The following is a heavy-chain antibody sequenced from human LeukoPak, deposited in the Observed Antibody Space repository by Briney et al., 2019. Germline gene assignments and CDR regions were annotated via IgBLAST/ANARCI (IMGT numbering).Heavy chain of an antibody. CDR3: ARENSGWHYFDY. Sequence: ASVKVSCKASGGTFSSYAISWVRQAPGQGLEWMGGIIPIFGTANYAQKFQGRVTITADESTSTAYMELSSLRSEDTAVYYCARENSGWHYFDYWGQGTLVTVSS. J-gene: IGHJ4*02. D-gene: IGHD6-19*01. CDR1: GGTFSSYA. V-gene: IGHV1-69*13. CDR2: IIPIFGTA.